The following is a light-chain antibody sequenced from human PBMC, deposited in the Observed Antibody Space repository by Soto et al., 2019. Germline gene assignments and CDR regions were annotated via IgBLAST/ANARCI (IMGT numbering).Light chain of an antibody. CDR1: QTVSSN. Sequence: EMVMTQSPATLPVSPGERATLSCRASQTVSSNLAWYQQKPGQAPRLLIYDASTRATGIPARFSGSGSGTELTLTISSLQSEDFAIYYCQQYNDWPPGTFGQGTKLEIK. CDR3: QQYNDWPPGT. V-gene: IGKV3-15*01. J-gene: IGKJ2*01. CDR2: DAS.